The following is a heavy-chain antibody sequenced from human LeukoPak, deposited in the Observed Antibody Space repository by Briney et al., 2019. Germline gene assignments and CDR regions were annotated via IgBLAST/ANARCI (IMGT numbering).Heavy chain of an antibody. CDR1: GFAFSNAW. CDR3: ARETAAAGSDAFDI. J-gene: IGHJ3*02. V-gene: IGHV3-11*01. Sequence: PGGSLTLSCAASGFAFSNAWMSWVRQAPGKGLEWVSYISSSGSTIYYADSVKGRFTISRDNAKNSLYLQMNSLRAEDTAVYYCARETAAAGSDAFDIWGQGTMVTVSS. CDR2: ISSSGSTI. D-gene: IGHD6-13*01.